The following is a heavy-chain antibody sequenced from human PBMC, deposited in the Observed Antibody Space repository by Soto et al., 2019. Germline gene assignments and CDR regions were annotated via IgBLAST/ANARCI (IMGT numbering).Heavy chain of an antibody. CDR2: ISGSDSST. CDR1: GFTFSIYA. V-gene: IGHV3-23*01. J-gene: IGHJ4*02. D-gene: IGHD5-12*01. CDR3: AKARSASVAPNNY. Sequence: EVQLLESGGGLVQPGGSLRLSCAASGFTFSIYAMSWVRQAPGKGLEWVSSISGSDSSTYYADSVKGRFTISRDNSKNTLYVQMNSLRAEDTAVYYCAKARSASVAPNNYWGQGTLVTVSS.